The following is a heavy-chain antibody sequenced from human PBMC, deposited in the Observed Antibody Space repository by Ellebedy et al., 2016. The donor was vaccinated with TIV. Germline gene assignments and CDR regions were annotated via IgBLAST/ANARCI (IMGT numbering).Heavy chain of an antibody. D-gene: IGHD6-19*01. CDR3: ARDDGSGWYVADY. V-gene: IGHV1-2*04. Sequence: ASVKVSCXASGYTFTSYYMHWVRQAPGQGLEWMGWINPNSGGTNYAQKFQGWVTMTRDTSISTAYMELSRLRSDDTAVYYCARDDGSGWYVADYWGQGTLVTVSS. J-gene: IGHJ4*02. CDR2: INPNSGGT. CDR1: GYTFTSYY.